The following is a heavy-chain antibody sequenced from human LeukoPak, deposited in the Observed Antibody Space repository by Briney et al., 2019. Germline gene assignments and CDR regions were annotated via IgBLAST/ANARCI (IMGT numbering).Heavy chain of an antibody. CDR1: GGSISSYY. V-gene: IGHV4-59*01. Sequence: PSETLSLTCTVSGGSISSYYWSWIRQPPGKGLEWVGYIYYSGSTNYNPFLKTRVTISVDTSKNQFSLKLSSVTAADTAVYYCARGPTSSNYYYCGMDVWGQGTTVTVSS. D-gene: IGHD6-13*01. CDR2: IYYSGST. J-gene: IGHJ6*02. CDR3: ARGPTSSNYYYCGMDV.